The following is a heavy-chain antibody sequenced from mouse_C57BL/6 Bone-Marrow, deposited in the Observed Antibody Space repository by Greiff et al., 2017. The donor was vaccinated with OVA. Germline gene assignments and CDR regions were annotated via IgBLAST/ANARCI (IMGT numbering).Heavy chain of an antibody. Sequence: EVKVVESGPELVKPGASVKMSCKASGYTFTDYNMHWVKQSHGKSLEWIGYINPNNGGTSYNQKFKGKATLTVNKSSSTAYMELRSLTSEDSAVDYCASSYGSYWFAYWGQGTLVTVSA. J-gene: IGHJ3*01. CDR2: INPNNGGT. CDR1: GYTFTDYN. CDR3: ASSYGSYWFAY. V-gene: IGHV1-22*01. D-gene: IGHD1-1*01.